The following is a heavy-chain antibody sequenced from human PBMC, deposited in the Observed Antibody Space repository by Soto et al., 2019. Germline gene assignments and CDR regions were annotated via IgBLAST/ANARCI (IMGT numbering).Heavy chain of an antibody. CDR3: ASVIAVAGTSYFDQ. V-gene: IGHV4-30-2*01. CDR1: GGSITSGVYS. CDR2: IYDSGST. Sequence: SETLSLTCAVSGGSITSGVYSWSWIRQPPGNDLEWLGFIYDSGSTYYNPSLKSRVTISVDRSKNQFSLKLSPVTAADTAVYFCASVIAVAGTSYFDQWGQGTMVTV. J-gene: IGHJ4*02. D-gene: IGHD6-19*01.